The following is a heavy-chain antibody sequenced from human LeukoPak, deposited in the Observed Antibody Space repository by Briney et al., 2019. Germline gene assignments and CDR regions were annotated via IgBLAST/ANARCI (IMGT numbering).Heavy chain of an antibody. CDR3: ASHYYSSGYSGYYVDY. CDR1: GGSISSYY. J-gene: IGHJ4*02. D-gene: IGHD3-22*01. Sequence: SETLSLTCTVSGGSISSYYWSWIRQPPGKGLEWIGYIYSSGDTNYNPSLKSRVTISIDTSKNQFSLKLSSVTAADTAVYYCASHYYSSGYSGYYVDYWAQGTLVTVSS. V-gene: IGHV4-59*01. CDR2: IYSSGDT.